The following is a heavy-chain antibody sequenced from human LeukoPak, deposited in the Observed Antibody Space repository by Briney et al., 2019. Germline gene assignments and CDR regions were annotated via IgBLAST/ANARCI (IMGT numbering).Heavy chain of an antibody. Sequence: SETLSLPCTVPCGSISSTSYSWGWLRQPPGKGLEWVGSIYYSGSTNYTPSLKSRVTISVDTSKNHFSLKLSSVTAADTAVYYCARDFWSGSNWFDPWGQGTLVTVSS. CDR1: CGSISSTSYS. CDR2: IYYSGST. D-gene: IGHD3-3*01. CDR3: ARDFWSGSNWFDP. J-gene: IGHJ5*02. V-gene: IGHV4-39*07.